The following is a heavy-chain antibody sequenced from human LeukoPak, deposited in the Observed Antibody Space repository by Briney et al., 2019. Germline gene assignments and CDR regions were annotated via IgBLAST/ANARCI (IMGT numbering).Heavy chain of an antibody. D-gene: IGHD5-18*01. V-gene: IGHV1-69*13. Sequence: ASVKVSCKASGGTFSSYAISWVRQAPGQGLEWMGGIIPIFGTANYAQKFQGRVTVTADESTSTAYMELSSLRSEDTAVYYCAIARDWDTAMDTTSFYYYYGMDVWGQGTTVTVSS. J-gene: IGHJ6*02. CDR1: GGTFSSYA. CDR2: IIPIFGTA. CDR3: AIARDWDTAMDTTSFYYYYGMDV.